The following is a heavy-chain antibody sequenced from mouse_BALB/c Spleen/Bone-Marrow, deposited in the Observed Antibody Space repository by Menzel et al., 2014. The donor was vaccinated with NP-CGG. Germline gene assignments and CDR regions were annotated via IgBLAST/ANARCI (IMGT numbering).Heavy chain of an antibody. CDR1: GYLFTGYF. D-gene: IGHD1-1*01. V-gene: IGHV1-20*02. J-gene: IGHJ1*01. Sequence: VQLQQSGPELVKPGASVTISCKASGYLFTGYFMNWVMQSHGKSLEWIGRINPYNGDTFYNQKFKGKATLTVDKSSSTAHMELRSLASEDSAVYYGTRVTTDWYFEVWGAGTTVTVSS. CDR2: INPYNGDT. CDR3: TRVTTDWYFEV.